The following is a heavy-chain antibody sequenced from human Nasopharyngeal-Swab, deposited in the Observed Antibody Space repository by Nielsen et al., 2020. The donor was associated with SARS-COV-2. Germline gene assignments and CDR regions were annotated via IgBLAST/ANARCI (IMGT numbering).Heavy chain of an antibody. D-gene: IGHD3-16*01. V-gene: IGHV3-7*01. Sequence: GESLNISCAASGLTFTNSWMSWVRQAPGKGLEWVANIKQDGSDKYYVDSVKGRFTISRDNAKNSLELQMNSLRVEDTAVYYCGRGGKLGALDIWGQGTMVTVSS. CDR1: GLTFTNSW. CDR2: IKQDGSDK. CDR3: GRGGKLGALDI. J-gene: IGHJ3*02.